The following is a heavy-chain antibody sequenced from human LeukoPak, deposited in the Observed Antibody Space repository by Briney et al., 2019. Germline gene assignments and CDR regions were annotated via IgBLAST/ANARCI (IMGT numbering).Heavy chain of an antibody. D-gene: IGHD5-18*01. V-gene: IGHV3-48*01. CDR3: ARDSDSNFDY. CDR1: GFTFSIYN. CDR2: ISLSSTTI. J-gene: IGHJ4*02. Sequence: GGSLRLSCVASGFTFSIYNMNWVRQAPGKGLEWVSYISLSSTTIYYADSVKGRFTISRDNAKNSLYLQIYSLRAEDTAVYYCARDSDSNFDYWGQGTLVTVSS.